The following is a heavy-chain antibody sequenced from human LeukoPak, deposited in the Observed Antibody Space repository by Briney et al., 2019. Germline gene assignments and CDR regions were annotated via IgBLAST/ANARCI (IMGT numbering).Heavy chain of an antibody. J-gene: IGHJ5*02. D-gene: IGHD1-26*01. V-gene: IGHV3-7*01. CDR3: AREGPYIVGATIS. Sequence: PGGSLRLSCAASGFTFSSYWMSWVRQAPGKGLEWVANIKQDGSEKYYVDSVKGRFTISRDNAKNSLYLQMNSLRAEDTAVYYCAREGPYIVGATISWGQGTLVTVSS. CDR2: IKQDGSEK. CDR1: GFTFSSYW.